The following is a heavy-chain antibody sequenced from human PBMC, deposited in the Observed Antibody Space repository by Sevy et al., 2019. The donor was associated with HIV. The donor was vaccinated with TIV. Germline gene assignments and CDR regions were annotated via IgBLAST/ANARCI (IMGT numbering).Heavy chain of an antibody. Sequence: GGSLRLSCAVSGFSFDSYGMTWVRQAPGKGLEWVSGISGSGTRTYYADSVKGRFSISRDNSKNRLYLQMNSLRSEDAAIFYCAKGGGGHYDPDEIGYYFYYYNMDVWGKGTTVTVSS. V-gene: IGHV3-23*01. CDR3: AKGGGGHYDPDEIGYYFYYYNMDV. J-gene: IGHJ6*03. D-gene: IGHD3-22*01. CDR1: GFSFDSYG. CDR2: ISGSGTRT.